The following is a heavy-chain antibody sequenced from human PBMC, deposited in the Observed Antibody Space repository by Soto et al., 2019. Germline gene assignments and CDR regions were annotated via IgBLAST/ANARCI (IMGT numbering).Heavy chain of an antibody. CDR2: ISGSGGST. CDR1: GFTFSSYA. Sequence: GSLRLSCAASGFTFSSYAMSWVRQAPGKGLEWVSAISGSGGSTYYADSVKGRFTISRDNSKNTLYLQMNSLRAEDTAVYYCAKDTPRDIVVVPAATNPFDCWGQGTLVTVSS. D-gene: IGHD2-2*01. J-gene: IGHJ4*02. CDR3: AKDTPRDIVVVPAATNPFDC. V-gene: IGHV3-23*01.